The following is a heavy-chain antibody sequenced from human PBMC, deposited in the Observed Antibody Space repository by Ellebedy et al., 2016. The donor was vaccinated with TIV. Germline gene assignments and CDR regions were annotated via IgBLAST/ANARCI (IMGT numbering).Heavy chain of an antibody. CDR1: GYTFTNYW. CDR2: INPRDSDV. Sequence: GGSLRLXXKGSGYTFTNYWISWVRQKPGKGLEWMGRINPRDSDVSYSPTFQGHVTFSVDRSTSTVFLHWSSLKASDTATYYCARIQMSTVTNYWGLGTQVTVSS. J-gene: IGHJ4*01. D-gene: IGHD4-11*01. V-gene: IGHV5-10-1*01. CDR3: ARIQMSTVTNY.